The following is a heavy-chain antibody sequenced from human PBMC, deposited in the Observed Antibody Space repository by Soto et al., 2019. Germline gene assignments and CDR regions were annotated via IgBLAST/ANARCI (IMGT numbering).Heavy chain of an antibody. Sequence: QVQLVQSGAEVKKPGSSVKVSCKASGGTFSSYAISWVRQAPGQGLEWMGGIIPIFGTANYAQKFQGRVTITADESTSTAYIELSSLRSEDTAVYYCARKYYYGAGSYRTYGMDVWGQGTTVTVSS. V-gene: IGHV1-69*01. D-gene: IGHD3-10*01. CDR1: GGTFSSYA. CDR3: ARKYYYGAGSYRTYGMDV. CDR2: IIPIFGTA. J-gene: IGHJ6*02.